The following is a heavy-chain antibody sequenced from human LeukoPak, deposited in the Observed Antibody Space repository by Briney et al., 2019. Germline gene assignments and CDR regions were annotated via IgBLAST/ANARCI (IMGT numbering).Heavy chain of an antibody. V-gene: IGHV3-74*01. J-gene: IGHJ4*02. Sequence: PGGSLRLSCAASEFTFSAYWMHWVRQAPGKGLVWVSRIRGDGSMTNYADSVKGRFTISRDNAKNTLYLQMNSPRLEDTAVYYCARENLAAAADYWGQGTLVTVSS. CDR3: ARENLAAAADY. CDR1: EFTFSAYW. CDR2: IRGDGSMT. D-gene: IGHD6-25*01.